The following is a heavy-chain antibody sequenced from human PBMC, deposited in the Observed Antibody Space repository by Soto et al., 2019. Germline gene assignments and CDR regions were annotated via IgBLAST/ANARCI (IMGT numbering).Heavy chain of an antibody. CDR3: ARGTTYGPNWFDP. Sequence: SVKVSCKASGDTFNNYGITWVRQAPGQGLEWMGVIVPIFGIANYAQRFQGRVTITADESTSTAYMQLSSLTSEDTAVYYCARGTTYGPNWFDPWGQGTLVTVSS. J-gene: IGHJ5*02. CDR2: IVPIFGIA. D-gene: IGHD3-10*01. V-gene: IGHV1-69*13. CDR1: GDTFNNYG.